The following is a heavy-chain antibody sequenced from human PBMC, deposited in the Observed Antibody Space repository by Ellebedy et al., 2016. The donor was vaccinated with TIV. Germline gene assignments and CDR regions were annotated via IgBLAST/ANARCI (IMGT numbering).Heavy chain of an antibody. J-gene: IGHJ5*02. CDR1: GGSISSSSYY. Sequence: SETLSLTXTVSGGSISSSSYYWGWIRQPPGKGLEWIGSIYYSGSTYYNPSLKSRVTISVDTSKNQFSLKLSSVTAADTAVYYCARLLAIFGVVIEKGWFDPWGQGTLVTVSS. CDR3: ARLLAIFGVVIEKGWFDP. D-gene: IGHD3-3*01. V-gene: IGHV4-39*01. CDR2: IYYSGST.